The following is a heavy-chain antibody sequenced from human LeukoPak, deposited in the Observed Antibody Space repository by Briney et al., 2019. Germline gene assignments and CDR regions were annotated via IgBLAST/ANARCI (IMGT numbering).Heavy chain of an antibody. V-gene: IGHV4-31*03. J-gene: IGHJ4*02. Sequence: PSETLSLTCTVSGDSMTRGGYYWSWVRQHPGKGLEWVGFIYHSGTTFYNPSLESRDTISVDTSQSQFSLKLTSVTAADTAVYYCSRAVDYRNYFDYWGQGALVTVSS. CDR2: IYHSGTT. CDR1: GDSMTRGGYY. CDR3: SRAVDYRNYFDY. D-gene: IGHD4-11*01.